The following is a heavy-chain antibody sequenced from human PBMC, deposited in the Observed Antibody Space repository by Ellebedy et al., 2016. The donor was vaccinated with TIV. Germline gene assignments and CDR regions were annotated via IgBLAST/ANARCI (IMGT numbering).Heavy chain of an antibody. CDR1: GFTFEEYG. CDR3: ARDPWLVIDY. D-gene: IGHD6-19*01. CDR2: ISYNGEST. V-gene: IGHV3-20*04. J-gene: IGHJ4*02. Sequence: GESLKISCAASGFTFEEYGMSWVRQAPGKGLEWVSAISYNGESTTYADSVKGRFTISRDNAKNSLFLQMNSLRVEDTALYYCARDPWLVIDYWGQGILVTVSS.